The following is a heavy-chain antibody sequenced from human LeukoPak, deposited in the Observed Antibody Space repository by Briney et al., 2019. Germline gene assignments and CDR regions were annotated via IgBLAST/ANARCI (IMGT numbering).Heavy chain of an antibody. CDR2: ISYSGNT. V-gene: IGHV4-31*03. Sequence: SETLSFTCTVSGDSISSDGYSWTWIRQPPGKGLEWIGHISYSGNTYYNPSLKSRVTSSVDASKNQFSLNLTSVTAADTAIYYCARDFLRTASPDAFDFWGQGTMVTVSS. CDR3: ARDFLRTASPDAFDF. J-gene: IGHJ3*01. D-gene: IGHD2-21*02. CDR1: GDSISSDGYS.